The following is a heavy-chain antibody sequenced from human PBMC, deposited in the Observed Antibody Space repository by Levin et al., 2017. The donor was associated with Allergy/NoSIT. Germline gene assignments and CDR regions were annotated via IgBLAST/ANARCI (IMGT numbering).Heavy chain of an antibody. D-gene: IGHD5/OR15-5a*01. Sequence: SETLSLTCTVSSGSISGYYWSWLRQSPEKGLEWIGSIYSTGKTNYNPSLRSRVTMSVASSKNVFSLRLKSVTSADTAMYYCARDRVSPAILDFWGQGALVTVSS. CDR3: ARDRVSPAILDF. CDR2: IYSTGKT. J-gene: IGHJ4*02. CDR1: SGSISGYY. V-gene: IGHV4-59*01.